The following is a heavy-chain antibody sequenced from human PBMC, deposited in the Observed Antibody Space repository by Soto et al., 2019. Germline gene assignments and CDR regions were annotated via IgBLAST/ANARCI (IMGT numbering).Heavy chain of an antibody. CDR1: GFILSSSA. V-gene: IGHV3-23*01. D-gene: IGHD3-3*01. CDR3: AKGPTIFGVVITFEYYYGMYV. CDR2: ISRGGTTT. Sequence: EVQILQSGGGVVQAGGSLRLSCVGSGFILSSSAMSWVRQVPGKGLEWVSAISRGGTTTYYADSVKGRFTISADSSKNTVYLHMNSLRVEDTALYYCAKGPTIFGVVITFEYYYGMYVWGQGTTVIVSS. J-gene: IGHJ6*02.